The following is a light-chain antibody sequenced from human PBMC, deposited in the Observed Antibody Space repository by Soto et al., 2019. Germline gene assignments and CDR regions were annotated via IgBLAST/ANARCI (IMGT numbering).Light chain of an antibody. CDR2: GAS. CDR1: QSINSRY. J-gene: IGKJ3*01. CDR3: QQFGSSPGFT. Sequence: EIVLTQSPGTLSLSPGERAPLSCRASQSINSRYLAWYQQKPGQAPRLLIYGASSRATGIPDRFSGSGSGTDFTLTISRLEPEDFAVYYCQQFGSSPGFTFGPGTIVDIK. V-gene: IGKV3-20*01.